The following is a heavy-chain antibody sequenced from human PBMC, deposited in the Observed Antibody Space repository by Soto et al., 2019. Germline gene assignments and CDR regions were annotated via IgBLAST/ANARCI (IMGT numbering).Heavy chain of an antibody. J-gene: IGHJ4*02. CDR3: AHIVVAGLGYYFDY. V-gene: IGHV2-5*02. CDR1: GFSLSSTRMA. D-gene: IGHD6-19*01. Sequence: QITLKESSPTLVKPTQTLTLTCTFSGFSLSSTRMAVGWLRQPPGKALEWLALIYWDDDKRYSPFLKSRLTITKDTSKNQVVLTMSNMDPVDTARYYCAHIVVAGLGYYFDYWGQGTLVTVSS. CDR2: IYWDDDK.